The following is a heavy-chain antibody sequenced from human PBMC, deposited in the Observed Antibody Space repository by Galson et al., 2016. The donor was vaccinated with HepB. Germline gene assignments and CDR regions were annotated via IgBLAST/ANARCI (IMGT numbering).Heavy chain of an antibody. Sequence: SLRLSCAASGFTFSDYYMSWVRQPPGKGLEYTAYIDSSRTITYYADSVKGRFTISRDNAKSSLYLQMSGLRPNDTAFYCCATTRLLDNWGQGILVTVSS. CDR3: ATTRLLDN. CDR2: IDSSRTIT. V-gene: IGHV3-11*01. CDR1: GFTFSDYY. J-gene: IGHJ4*02.